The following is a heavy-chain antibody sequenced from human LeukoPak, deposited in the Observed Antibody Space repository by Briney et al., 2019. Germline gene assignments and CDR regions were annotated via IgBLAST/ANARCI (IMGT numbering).Heavy chain of an antibody. CDR2: ISSSSSYI. D-gene: IGHD3-3*01. CDR1: GFTFSSYS. Sequence: PGGSLRLSCAASGFTFSSYSMNWVRRAPGKGLEWVSSISSSSSYIYYADSVKGRFTISRDNAKNSLYLQMNSLRAEDTAVYYCARVSTYYDFWSGYTQYYFDYWGQGTLVTVSS. V-gene: IGHV3-21*01. J-gene: IGHJ4*02. CDR3: ARVSTYYDFWSGYTQYYFDY.